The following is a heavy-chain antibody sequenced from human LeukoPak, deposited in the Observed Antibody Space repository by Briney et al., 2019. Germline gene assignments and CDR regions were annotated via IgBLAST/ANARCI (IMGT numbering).Heavy chain of an antibody. CDR2: FDPEDGET. V-gene: IGHV1-24*01. Sequence: SVKVSCKVSGYTLTELSMHWVRQAPGKGLEWMGGFDPEDGETIYAQKFQGRVTMTEDTSTDTAYMELSSLRSEDTAVYYCATMIAAAGLDFDYWGQGTLVTVSS. CDR1: GYTLTELS. CDR3: ATMIAAAGLDFDY. J-gene: IGHJ4*02. D-gene: IGHD6-13*01.